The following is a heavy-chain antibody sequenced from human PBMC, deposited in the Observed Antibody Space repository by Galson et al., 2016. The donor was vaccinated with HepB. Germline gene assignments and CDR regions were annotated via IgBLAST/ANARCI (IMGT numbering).Heavy chain of an antibody. J-gene: IGHJ4*02. D-gene: IGHD1-26*01. CDR2: IYPGDSET. CDR1: RYVFGSYW. V-gene: IGHV5-51*03. CDR3: ARRQPGATPFDL. Sequence: QSGAEVKKPGESLKISCKGSRYVFGSYWIAWVRQMPGKGLEWMGIIYPGDSETIYSPSFQGQVTISADKSIRTAYLQWSSLKASDTAMYYCARRQPGATPFDLWGQGTLVTVSS.